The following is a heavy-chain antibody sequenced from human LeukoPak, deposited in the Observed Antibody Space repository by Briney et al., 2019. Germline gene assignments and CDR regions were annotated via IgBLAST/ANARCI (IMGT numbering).Heavy chain of an antibody. V-gene: IGHV3-7*05. J-gene: IGHJ5*02. Sequence: PGGSLRLSCAASGFTLGSYWMSWARQAPGKGLEWVANIKQDGSGKYYVDSVKGRFTISRDNAKNSLYLQMNSLRAEDTAVYYCARRGYSYGFDPWGQGTLVTVSS. CDR3: ARRGYSYGFDP. CDR2: IKQDGSGK. D-gene: IGHD5-18*01. CDR1: GFTLGSYW.